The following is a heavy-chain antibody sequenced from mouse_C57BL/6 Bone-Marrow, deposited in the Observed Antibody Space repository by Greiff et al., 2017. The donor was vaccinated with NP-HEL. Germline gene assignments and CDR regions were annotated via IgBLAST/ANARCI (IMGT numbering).Heavy chain of an antibody. V-gene: IGHV1-69*01. CDR3: AREGYYSNPYYYAMDH. Sequence: VQLQESGAELVMPGASVKLSCKASGYTFTSYWMHWVKQRPGQGLEWIGEIDPSDSYTNYNQKFKGKSTLTVDKSSSTAYMQLSSLTSEDSAVYYCAREGYYSNPYYYAMDHWGQGTSVTVSS. CDR2: IDPSDSYT. CDR1: GYTFTSYW. D-gene: IGHD2-5*01. J-gene: IGHJ4*01.